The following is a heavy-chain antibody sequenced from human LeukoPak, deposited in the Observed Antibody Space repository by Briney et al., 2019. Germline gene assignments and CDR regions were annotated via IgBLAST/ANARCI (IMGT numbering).Heavy chain of an antibody. V-gene: IGHV4-61*01. Sequence: SETLSLTCTVSGYSISSGYYWGWIRQPPGKGLEWIGYIYYSGSTNYNPSLKSRVTISVDTSKNQFSLKLSSVTAADTAVYYCARVRGGYYYDSSGYSFDYWGQGTLVTVSS. CDR3: ARVRGGYYYDSSGYSFDY. J-gene: IGHJ4*02. CDR2: IYYSGST. D-gene: IGHD3-22*01. CDR1: GYSISSGYY.